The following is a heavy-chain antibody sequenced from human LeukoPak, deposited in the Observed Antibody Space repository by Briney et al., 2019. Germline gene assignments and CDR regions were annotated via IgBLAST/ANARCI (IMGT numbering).Heavy chain of an antibody. CDR3: ARVAAAADTVSGMDV. Sequence: SETLSLTCTVSGGSFSGYYWSWIRQPPGKGLEWIGEINHSGSTNYNPSLKSRVTISVDTSKNQFSLKLSSVTAADTAVYYCARVAAAADTVSGMDVWGQGTTVTVSS. J-gene: IGHJ6*02. CDR1: GGSFSGYY. D-gene: IGHD6-13*01. V-gene: IGHV4-34*01. CDR2: INHSGST.